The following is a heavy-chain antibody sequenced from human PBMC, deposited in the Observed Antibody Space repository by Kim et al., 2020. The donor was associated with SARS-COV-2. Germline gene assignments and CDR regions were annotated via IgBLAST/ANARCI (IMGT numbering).Heavy chain of an antibody. CDR1: GFSFNNFW. CDR3: AREGNEMASRYFVI. V-gene: IGHV3-7*01. CDR2: IVKGGSDK. Sequence: GGSLRLSCAASGFSFNNFWMSWVRQAPGKGLEWVSTIVKGGSDKSYADSVRGRFTISRDNAKNSLFLQMNSLRVEDTAVYYCAREGNEMASRYFVIWGQGTGVTVSS. D-gene: IGHD3-9*01. J-gene: IGHJ4*02.